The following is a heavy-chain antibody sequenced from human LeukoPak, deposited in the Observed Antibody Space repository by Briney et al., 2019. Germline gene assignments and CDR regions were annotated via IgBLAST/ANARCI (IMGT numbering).Heavy chain of an antibody. D-gene: IGHD3-22*01. CDR1: GFTFSSYA. V-gene: IGHV3-23*01. J-gene: IGHJ4*02. CDR3: AKERDDYNTVFDL. CDR2: ISATGP. Sequence: GGSLRLSCAASGFTFSSYAMSWVRQPPGKGLEWASAISATGPYYADSVKGRFTISRDNSRNTVYLQMHSLRAGDTAVYYCAKERDDYNTVFDLWGQGTLVTVSS.